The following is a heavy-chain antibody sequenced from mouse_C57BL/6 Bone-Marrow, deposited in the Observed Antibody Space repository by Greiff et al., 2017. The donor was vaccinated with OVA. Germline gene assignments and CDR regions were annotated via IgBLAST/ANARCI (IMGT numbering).Heavy chain of an antibody. D-gene: IGHD2-3*01. Sequence: VQLQQSGPELVKPGASVKISCKASGYSFTSYYIHWVKQRPGQGLEWIGWIYPGSGNTKYNEKFKGKATLTADTSSSTAYMQLSSLTSEDSAVYYCARRSDGYYDFDYWGQGTTLTVSS. CDR3: ARRSDGYYDFDY. CDR1: GYSFTSYY. J-gene: IGHJ2*01. V-gene: IGHV1-66*01. CDR2: IYPGSGNT.